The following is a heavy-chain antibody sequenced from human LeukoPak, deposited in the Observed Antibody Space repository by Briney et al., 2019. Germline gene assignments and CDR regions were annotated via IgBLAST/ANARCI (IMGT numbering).Heavy chain of an antibody. CDR1: GFTFSSYE. CDR3: ARDGGIWYFDY. Sequence: GGSLRLSCAASGFTFSSYEMNWVRQAPGKGLEWVAVIWYDGSNKYYADSVKGRFTISRDNSKKTLYLQMNSLRAEDTAVYYCARDGGIWYFDYWGQGTLVTVSS. V-gene: IGHV3-33*08. J-gene: IGHJ4*02. CDR2: IWYDGSNK. D-gene: IGHD3-16*01.